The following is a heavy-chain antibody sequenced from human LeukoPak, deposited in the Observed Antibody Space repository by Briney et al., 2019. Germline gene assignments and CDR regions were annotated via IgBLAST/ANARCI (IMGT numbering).Heavy chain of an antibody. CDR1: EYTFTGYY. V-gene: IGHV1-2*02. D-gene: IGHD2-15*01. Sequence: VSVKVSCKASEYTFTGYYIHWVRQAPGQGLEWMGWIDPNTGDSNYVQKFQGRVTMTRDTSISTAYMELRSLTYDDTAVYYCARAGYCGDGGCRGGSAFDVWGQGTMVTVSS. CDR2: IDPNTGDS. J-gene: IGHJ3*01. CDR3: ARAGYCGDGGCRGGSAFDV.